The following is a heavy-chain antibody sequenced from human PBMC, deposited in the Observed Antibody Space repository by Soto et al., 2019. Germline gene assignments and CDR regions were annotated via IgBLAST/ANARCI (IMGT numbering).Heavy chain of an antibody. Sequence: GESLKLSCQGSGYSFTSYWIGWVRQMPGKGLEWMGIIYPGDSDTKYSPSFQGQVTISADKSISTAYLQWSSLKASDTAMYYWERLSHYYDRSGDFNYYYYGMDGWGQGTTVTVSS. V-gene: IGHV5-51*01. CDR1: GYSFTSYW. CDR3: ERLSHYYDRSGDFNYYYYGMDG. D-gene: IGHD3-22*01. J-gene: IGHJ6*02. CDR2: IYPGDSDT.